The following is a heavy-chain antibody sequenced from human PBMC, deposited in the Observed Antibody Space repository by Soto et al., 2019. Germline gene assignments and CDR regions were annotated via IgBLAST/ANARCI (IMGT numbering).Heavy chain of an antibody. CDR1: GYTFTGFY. CDR2: TNPDSGGT. J-gene: IGHJ3*02. CDR3: AREGGYCSSTSCHRGAFDI. D-gene: IGHD2-2*01. V-gene: IGHV1-2*04. Sequence: ASVKVSCEASGYTFTGFYMHWVRQAPGQGLEWMGWTNPDSGGTNYAQKFQGWVTMTRDTSISTAYMELSRLRSDDTAVYYCAREGGYCSSTSCHRGAFDIWGQGTMFTVSS.